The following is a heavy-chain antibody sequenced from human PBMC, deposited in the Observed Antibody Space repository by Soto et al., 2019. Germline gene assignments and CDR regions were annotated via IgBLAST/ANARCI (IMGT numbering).Heavy chain of an antibody. CDR3: ARLTVTRFFDY. J-gene: IGHJ4*02. CDR2: IYYSGST. Sequence: XETLSLTCTVSGGSISSYYWSWIRQPPWKGLEWIGYIYYSGSTNYNPSLKSRVTISVDTSKNQFSLKLSSVTAADTAVYYCARLTVTRFFDYWGQGTLVTVSS. D-gene: IGHD4-17*01. CDR1: GGSISSYY. V-gene: IGHV4-59*08.